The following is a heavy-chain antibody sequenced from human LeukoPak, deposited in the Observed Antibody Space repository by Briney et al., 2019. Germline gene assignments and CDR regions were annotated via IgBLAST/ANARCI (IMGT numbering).Heavy chain of an antibody. V-gene: IGHV1-2*02. CDR2: INPNSGGT. Sequence: ASVNVTFKSSGYTFTGYYMHWVRQAPGQGLEWMGWINPNSGGTNYAQKFQGRVTMTRDTTISTAYMELSRLRSDDTAVYYCARDWYYYDSSGVFDPWGQGTLVTVSS. J-gene: IGHJ5*02. D-gene: IGHD3-22*01. CDR1: GYTFTGYY. CDR3: ARDWYYYDSSGVFDP.